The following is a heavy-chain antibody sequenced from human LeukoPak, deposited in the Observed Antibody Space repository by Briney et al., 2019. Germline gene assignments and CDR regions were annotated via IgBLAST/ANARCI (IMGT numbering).Heavy chain of an antibody. CDR2: ISYDGSNK. Sequence: TGGSLRLSCAASGFTFSSYAMHWVRQAPGKGLEWVAVISYDGSNKYYADSVKGRFTISRDNSKNTLYLQINSLRAEDTAVYYCAREPWDTAMAESYGMDVWGQGTTVTVSS. D-gene: IGHD5-18*01. J-gene: IGHJ6*02. CDR1: GFTFSSYA. V-gene: IGHV3-30-3*01. CDR3: AREPWDTAMAESYGMDV.